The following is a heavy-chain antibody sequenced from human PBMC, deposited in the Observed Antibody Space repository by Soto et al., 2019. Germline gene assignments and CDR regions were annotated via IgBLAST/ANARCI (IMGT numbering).Heavy chain of an antibody. D-gene: IGHD3-9*01. J-gene: IGHJ4*02. CDR1: GHTLTELS. V-gene: IGHV1-24*01. CDR3: ARSPYFFRGPLDY. CDR2: FDPEGGEA. Sequence: ASVKVSCKISGHTLTELSIHWVRQVPGKGLEWMGGFDPEGGEAIYAQKWHGRVTVTEDTVTDTAYMELSGLNSDDTAVYYCARSPYFFRGPLDYWGQGTLVTVSS.